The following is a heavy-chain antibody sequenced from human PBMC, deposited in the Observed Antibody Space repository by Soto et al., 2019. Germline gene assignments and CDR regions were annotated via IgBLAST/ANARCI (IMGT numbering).Heavy chain of an antibody. V-gene: IGHV4-34*01. Sequence: PSETLSLTCAVYGGSFSGYYWSWIRQPPGKGLEWIGEINHSGSTNYNPSLKSRVTISVDTSKNQFSLKLSSVTAADTAVYYCARGCVLRYFDWPLNWFDPWGQGTLVTVSS. D-gene: IGHD3-9*01. CDR3: ARGCVLRYFDWPLNWFDP. CDR1: GGSFSGYY. J-gene: IGHJ5*02. CDR2: INHSGST.